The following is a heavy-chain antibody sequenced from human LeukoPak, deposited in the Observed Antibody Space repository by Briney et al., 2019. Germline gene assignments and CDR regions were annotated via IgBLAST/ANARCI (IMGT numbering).Heavy chain of an antibody. V-gene: IGHV1-18*01. CDR1: GYTFTSYG. J-gene: IGHJ3*02. CDR2: ISAYNGNT. D-gene: IGHD3-10*01. CDR3: ARVSYYYGSGPSAFDI. Sequence: GASVKVSCKASGYTFTSYGISWVRQAPGQGLEWMGWISAYNGNTNYAQKLQGRVTMTTDTSTSTAYMELRSLRSDDTAVYYCARVSYYYGSGPSAFDIWGQGTMVTVSS.